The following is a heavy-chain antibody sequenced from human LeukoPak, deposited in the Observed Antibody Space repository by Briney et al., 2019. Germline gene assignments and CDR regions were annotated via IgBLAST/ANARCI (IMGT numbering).Heavy chain of an antibody. D-gene: IGHD5-18*01. CDR1: GGPFSGYY. Sequence: SETLSLTCAVYGGPFSGYYWSWIRQPPGKGLEWIGEINHSGSTNYNPSLKSRVTISVDTSKNQLSLKLSSVTAADTAVYYCARRENVDTAMVTADFDYWGQGTLVTVSS. J-gene: IGHJ4*02. CDR3: ARRENVDTAMVTADFDY. CDR2: INHSGST. V-gene: IGHV4-34*01.